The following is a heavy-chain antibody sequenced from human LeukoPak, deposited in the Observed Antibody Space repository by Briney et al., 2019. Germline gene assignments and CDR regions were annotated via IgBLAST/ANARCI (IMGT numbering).Heavy chain of an antibody. CDR2: ISTSGSTI. CDR1: GFIFSNYG. Sequence: GSLRLSCAASGFIFSNYGMNWVRQAPGKGLEWLSYISTSGSTIYYADSVKGRLTISRDNAKNSLYLQMNSLRAEDTAVYYCTRGGLSYDFWSAYYGYWGQGTLVTVSS. D-gene: IGHD3-3*01. CDR3: TRGGLSYDFWSAYYGY. J-gene: IGHJ4*02. V-gene: IGHV3-48*04.